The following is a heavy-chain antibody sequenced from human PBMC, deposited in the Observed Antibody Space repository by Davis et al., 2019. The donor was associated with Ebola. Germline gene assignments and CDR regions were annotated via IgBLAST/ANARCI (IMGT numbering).Heavy chain of an antibody. V-gene: IGHV4-39*07. D-gene: IGHD3-3*01. CDR1: GGSISSGSYY. J-gene: IGHJ6*04. Sequence: SETLSLTCTVSGGSISSGSYYWSWIRQPPGKGLEWIGEINHSGSTNYNPSLKILVTISVEPSKNQFSLQLSSVTAADTAVYYCARGRTLKYYDFWSGYWDRYGMDVWGKGTTVTVSS. CDR3: ARGRTLKYYDFWSGYWDRYGMDV. CDR2: INHSGST.